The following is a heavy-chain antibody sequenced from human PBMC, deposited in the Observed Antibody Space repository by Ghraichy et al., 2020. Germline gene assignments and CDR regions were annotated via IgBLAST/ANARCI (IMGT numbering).Heavy chain of an antibody. CDR3: AKGSSWYLRGMDV. V-gene: IGHV3-9*01. CDR2: ISWNSGSI. J-gene: IGHJ6*02. CDR1: GFTFDDYA. Sequence: GGSLRLSCAASGFTFDDYAMHWVRQAPGKGLEWVSGISWNSGSIGYADSVKGRFTISRDNAKNSLYLQMNSLRAEDTALYYCAKGSSWYLRGMDVWGQGTTVTVSS. D-gene: IGHD6-13*01.